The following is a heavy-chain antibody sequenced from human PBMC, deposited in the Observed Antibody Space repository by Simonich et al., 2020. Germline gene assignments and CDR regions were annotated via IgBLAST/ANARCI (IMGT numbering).Heavy chain of an antibody. D-gene: IGHD6-13*01. CDR2: FYYRGST. CDR1: GGSISSSSYY. CDR3: ARHAGFAFDI. J-gene: IGHJ3*02. V-gene: IGHV4-39*01. Sequence: QLQLQESGPGLVKPSETLSLTCTVSGGSISSSSYYWGWIRQPPGKGLEWIGSFYYRGSTYYNPSLKSRVTISVDTSKNQFSLKLSAVTAADTAVYYCARHAGFAFDIWGQGTMVTVSS.